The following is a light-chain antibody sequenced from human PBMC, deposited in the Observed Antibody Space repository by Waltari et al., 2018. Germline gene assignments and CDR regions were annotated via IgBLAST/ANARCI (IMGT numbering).Light chain of an antibody. CDR2: DVS. J-gene: IGLJ2*01. CDR1: ASDVGGYNY. Sequence: QSALTQPRSVPGSPGQPVTISCTGTASDVGGYNYSSWYQQHPGRAPKLMIYDVSKRPSGVPDRFSGSKSGNTASLTISGLQAEDEADYYCCSYAGRYILIFGGGTKVTVL. CDR3: CSYAGRYILI. V-gene: IGLV2-11*01.